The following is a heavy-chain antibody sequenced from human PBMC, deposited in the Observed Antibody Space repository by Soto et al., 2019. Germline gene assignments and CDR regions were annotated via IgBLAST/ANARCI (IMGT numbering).Heavy chain of an antibody. V-gene: IGHV3-21*06. D-gene: IGHD3-10*01. J-gene: IGHJ4*02. CDR3: ARVSGTLERYSDLDY. CDR2: ISPRSDYI. Sequence: EVQLVESGGGLVKPGGSLRLSCAASGFIFSSYSMNWVRQAPGKGLEWVSSISPRSDYIYFADSMRGRFTISRDNAQNSLYLHMNNLGAEDTAVYHCARVSGTLERYSDLDYWGQGTPVTVSS. CDR1: GFIFSSYS.